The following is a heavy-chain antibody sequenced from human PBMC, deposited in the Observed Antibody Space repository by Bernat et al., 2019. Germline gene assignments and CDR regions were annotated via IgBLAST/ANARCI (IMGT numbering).Heavy chain of an antibody. CDR2: VSYDGSNK. D-gene: IGHD4-23*01. Sequence: QVQLVESGGGVVQPGRSLRLSCAASGFTFSSYGMHWVRQAPGKGLEWVAVVSYDGSNKYYVDSVKGRFTISRDSSKNTLYLQMNSLTEEDTAIYYCARDLGRYGGYDSCSYGMDVWGPGTPVIVSS. CDR3: ARDLGRYGGYDSCSYGMDV. CDR1: GFTFSSYG. V-gene: IGHV3-30*03. J-gene: IGHJ6*02.